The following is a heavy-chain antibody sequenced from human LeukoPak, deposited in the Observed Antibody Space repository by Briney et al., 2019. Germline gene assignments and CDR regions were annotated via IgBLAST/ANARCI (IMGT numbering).Heavy chain of an antibody. Sequence: SVKVTCKASGGTFSSHGLSWVVQAPGQRLEWMGGIIPIFGTTNYAQKFQGRVTITTDESTGTGYMELSSLRSGDTAVYYCARGWPHSSGYPLFDYERQGHGVPVSS. CDR3: ARGWPHSSGYPLFDY. D-gene: IGHD3-22*01. CDR1: GGTFSSHG. CDR2: IIPIFGTT. J-gene: IGHJ4*02. V-gene: IGHV1-69*05.